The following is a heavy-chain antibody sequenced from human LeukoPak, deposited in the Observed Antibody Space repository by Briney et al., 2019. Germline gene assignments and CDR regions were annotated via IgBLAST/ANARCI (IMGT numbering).Heavy chain of an antibody. V-gene: IGHV4-4*07. D-gene: IGHD3-3*01. CDR1: PGSRPKH. CDR3: ARGMIGDFWSGYGPVYFDY. Sequence: SQSPSPTRPLSPGSRPKHWSWIRQPPGKGLEWNGSIYPSGSTNYNPSRTSRVTISVDTSKNQFSLKLSPVTAADTAVYYCARGMIGDFWSGYGPVYFDYWGHGTLVT. J-gene: IGHJ4*01. CDR2: IYPSGST.